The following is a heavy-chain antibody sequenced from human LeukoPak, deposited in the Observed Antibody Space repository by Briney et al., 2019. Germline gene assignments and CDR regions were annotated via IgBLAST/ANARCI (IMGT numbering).Heavy chain of an antibody. D-gene: IGHD2-2*01. V-gene: IGHV1-2*02. CDR3: ARAPAMEGNWFDP. Sequence: ASVKVSCKASGYTFTGYYMHWVRQAPGQGLEWMGWINPNGGGTSYAQKFQGRVTMTSDTSISTAHMVLTSLRSDDTAVFHCARAPAMEGNWFDPWGQGTLVTVSS. J-gene: IGHJ5*02. CDR2: INPNGGGT. CDR1: GYTFTGYY.